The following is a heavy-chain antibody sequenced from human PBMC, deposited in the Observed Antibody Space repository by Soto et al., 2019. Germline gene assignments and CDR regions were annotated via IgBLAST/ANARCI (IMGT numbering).Heavy chain of an antibody. CDR2: IYWDDDK. CDR3: AHRRGSDYGDDHYFDY. CDR1: GFSLSTSGVG. Sequence: ESGPTLVNPTQTLTLTCTFSGFSLSTSGVGVGWIRQPPGKALEWLALIYWDDDKRYSPSLKSRLTITKDTSKNQVVLTMTNMDPVDTATYYCAHRRGSDYGDDHYFDYWGQGTLVTVSS. V-gene: IGHV2-5*02. D-gene: IGHD4-17*01. J-gene: IGHJ4*02.